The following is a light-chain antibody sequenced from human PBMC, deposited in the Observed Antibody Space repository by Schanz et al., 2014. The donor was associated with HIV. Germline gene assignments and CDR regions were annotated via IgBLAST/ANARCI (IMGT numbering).Light chain of an antibody. V-gene: IGKV3-20*01. Sequence: EIVLTQSPGTLSLSPGERATLSCRASQSVSSSYLAWYQQKPGQAPRLLIYGASSRATGIPDRFSGSGSGTDFTLTISRLEPEDFAVYYCLHYSDWPWTFGQGTKVEIK. CDR3: LHYSDWPWT. CDR2: GAS. J-gene: IGKJ1*01. CDR1: QSVSSSY.